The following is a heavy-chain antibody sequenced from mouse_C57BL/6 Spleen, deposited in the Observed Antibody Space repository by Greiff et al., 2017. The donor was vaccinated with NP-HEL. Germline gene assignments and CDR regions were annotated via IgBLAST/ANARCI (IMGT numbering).Heavy chain of an antibody. CDR3: ARDPPYGGFAY. Sequence: DVQLVESGPGLVKPSQSLSLTCSVTGYSITSGYYWNWIRQFPGNKLEWMGYISYDGSNNYNPSLKNRISITRDTSKNQFFLKLNSVTTEDTATYYCARDPPYGGFAYWGQGTLVTVSA. CDR2: ISYDGSN. V-gene: IGHV3-6*01. J-gene: IGHJ3*01. D-gene: IGHD1-1*02. CDR1: GYSITSGYY.